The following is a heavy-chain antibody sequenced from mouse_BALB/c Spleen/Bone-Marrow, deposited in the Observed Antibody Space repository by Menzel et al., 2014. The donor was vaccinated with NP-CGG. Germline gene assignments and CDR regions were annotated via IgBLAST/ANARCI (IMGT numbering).Heavy chain of an antibody. CDR1: GFNIKDYD. J-gene: IGHJ2*01. V-gene: IGHV14-1*02. D-gene: IGHD2-14*01. CDR3: VAYYRYEYYFDY. CDR2: IDPENGNT. Sequence: EVKLQESGAELVRPGALVKLSCKASGFNIKDYDMHWVKQRPEQGLEWIGWIDPENGNTIYDPKFQGKASITADTSSNTAYLQLSSLTSEDTAFYYCVAYYRYEYYFDYWGQGTTLTVSS.